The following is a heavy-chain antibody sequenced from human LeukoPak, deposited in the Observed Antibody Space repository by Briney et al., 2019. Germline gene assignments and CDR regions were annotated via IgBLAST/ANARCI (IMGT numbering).Heavy chain of an antibody. J-gene: IGHJ6*02. CDR3: AHNKDYYFYYALDV. CDR1: GFTFSSYA. D-gene: IGHD1-1*01. CDR2: ISGSGGST. V-gene: IGHV3-23*01. Sequence: GGSLRLSCAASGFTFSSYAMSWVRQAPGKGLEWVSAISGSGGSTYYADSVKGRFTISRDNSKNTLYLQMNSLRAEDTAVYYCAHNKDYYFYYALDVWGQGTTVTVSS.